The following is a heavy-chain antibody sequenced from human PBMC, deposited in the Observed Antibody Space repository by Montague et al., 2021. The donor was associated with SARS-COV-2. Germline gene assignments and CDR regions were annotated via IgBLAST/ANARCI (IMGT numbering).Heavy chain of an antibody. Sequence: PALVKPTQTLTLTCTFSGFSLSTSGMCVSWIRQPPGKALEWLALIDWDDDKYYSTSLKTRLTISKDTSKNQVVLTMTNMDPVDTATYYFARPRYFAILYYSYGMDVWGEGTTVTVSS. J-gene: IGHJ6*02. V-gene: IGHV2-70*01. D-gene: IGHD3-9*01. CDR3: ARPRYFAILYYSYGMDV. CDR1: GFSLSTSGMC. CDR2: IDWDDDK.